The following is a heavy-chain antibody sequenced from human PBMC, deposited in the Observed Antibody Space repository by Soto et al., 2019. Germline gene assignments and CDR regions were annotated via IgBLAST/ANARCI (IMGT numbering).Heavy chain of an antibody. D-gene: IGHD6-13*01. Sequence: SETLSLTCTVSSDSISSYYWSWIRQPPGKRLEWIGYISYSGSTDHNPSLKSRVTISGDTSKNQFSLKVSSVTAADTAVYYCARGTSWQLPFDYWGQGTLVTVSS. J-gene: IGHJ4*02. CDR1: SDSISSYY. CDR2: ISYSGST. V-gene: IGHV4-59*01. CDR3: ARGTSWQLPFDY.